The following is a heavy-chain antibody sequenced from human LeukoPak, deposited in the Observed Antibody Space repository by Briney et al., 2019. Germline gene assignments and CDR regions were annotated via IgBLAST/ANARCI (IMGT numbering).Heavy chain of an antibody. CDR1: GFTFSSNS. CDR2: ISSSSSYI. Sequence: GGPLRFPCAASGFTFSSNSWNWVRQAPGKGLQWVPSISSSSSYIYYADSVKGRFTISRDNAKNSLYLQMNSLRAEDTAVYYCARVGGSGSLYYYYGMDVWGQGTTVTVSS. J-gene: IGHJ6*02. D-gene: IGHD3-10*01. CDR3: ARVGGSGSLYYYYGMDV. V-gene: IGHV3-21*01.